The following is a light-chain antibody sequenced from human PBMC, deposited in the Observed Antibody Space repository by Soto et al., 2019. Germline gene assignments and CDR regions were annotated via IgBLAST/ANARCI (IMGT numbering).Light chain of an antibody. Sequence: QSVLTQPASVSGSPGQSISISCTGTNSDVGIYNLVSWYQQHPGKAPKLMIYEITKRPSGISNRFSGSKSGNTASLTISGLQTEDEADYYCCSYAGSSTVVVFGGGTKPTVL. V-gene: IGLV2-23*02. CDR1: NSDVGIYNL. J-gene: IGLJ2*01. CDR3: CSYAGSSTVVV. CDR2: EIT.